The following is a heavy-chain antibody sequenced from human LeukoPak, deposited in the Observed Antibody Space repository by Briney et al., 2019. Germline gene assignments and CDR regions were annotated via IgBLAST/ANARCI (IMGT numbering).Heavy chain of an antibody. CDR2: ISSSSSAI. V-gene: IGHV3-48*02. D-gene: IGHD5-24*01. J-gene: IGHJ4*02. CDR1: GFTVSSNY. Sequence: GGSLRLSCAASGFTVSSNYMSWVRQAPGKGPQWVSYISSSSSAIYYADSVRGRFTISRDNAKNSLYLQMNSLRDEDTAVYYCARDGEMATNPYYFDYWGQGTLVTVSS. CDR3: ARDGEMATNPYYFDY.